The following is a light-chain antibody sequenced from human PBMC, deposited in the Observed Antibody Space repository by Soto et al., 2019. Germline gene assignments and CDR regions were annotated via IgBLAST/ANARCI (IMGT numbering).Light chain of an antibody. J-gene: IGLJ2*01. CDR1: SSDVGGYNY. CDR2: DVS. Sequence: QSALTQPASVSGSPGQSITISCTGTSSDVGGYNYVSWYQQHPGKAPKLMIYDVSNRPAGVSNRFSGSKSGNTASLTISGLQAEDEADYYCSSFTNNNTLVFGGGTQLTVL. V-gene: IGLV2-14*01. CDR3: SSFTNNNTLV.